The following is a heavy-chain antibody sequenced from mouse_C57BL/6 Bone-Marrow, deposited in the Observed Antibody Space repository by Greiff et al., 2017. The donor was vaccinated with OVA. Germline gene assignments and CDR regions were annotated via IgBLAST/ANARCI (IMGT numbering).Heavy chain of an antibody. V-gene: IGHV5-12*01. J-gene: IGHJ1*03. CDR3: ARQIYDGYYGYFDV. Sequence: EVNVVESGGGLVQPGGSLKLSCAASGFTFSDYYMYWVRQTPEKRLEWVAYISNGGGSTYYPDTVKGRFTISRDNAKNTLYLQMSRLKSEDTAMYYCARQIYDGYYGYFDVWGTGTTVTVSS. CDR2: ISNGGGST. D-gene: IGHD2-3*01. CDR1: GFTFSDYY.